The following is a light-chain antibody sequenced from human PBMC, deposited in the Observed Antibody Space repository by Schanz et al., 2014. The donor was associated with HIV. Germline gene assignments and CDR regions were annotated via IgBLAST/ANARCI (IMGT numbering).Light chain of an antibody. V-gene: IGKV3-20*01. CDR1: QATVGTY. Sequence: EVVLTQSPGSLSFSPGERATLSCRASQATVGTYLAWYQQRPGQAPRLLMYDASSRATGIPDRFSGSGSGTDFTLTISRLEPEDFAVYYCHFFGNSGGTFGGGTKVEIK. J-gene: IGKJ4*01. CDR3: HFFGNSGGT. CDR2: DAS.